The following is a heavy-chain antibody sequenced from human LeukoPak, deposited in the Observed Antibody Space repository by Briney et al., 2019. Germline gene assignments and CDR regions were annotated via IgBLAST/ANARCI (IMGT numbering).Heavy chain of an antibody. CDR3: ARQRKAYYYGSGSYTSNWFDP. J-gene: IGHJ5*02. Sequence: GESLKISCKGSGYSFTSYWIGWVRQMPGKGLEWMGIIYPGDSDTRYSPSFQGQVTISADKSISTVYLQWSSLKASDTAIYYCARQRKAYYYGSGSYTSNWFDPWGQGTLVTVSS. CDR1: GYSFTSYW. V-gene: IGHV5-51*01. D-gene: IGHD3-10*01. CDR2: IYPGDSDT.